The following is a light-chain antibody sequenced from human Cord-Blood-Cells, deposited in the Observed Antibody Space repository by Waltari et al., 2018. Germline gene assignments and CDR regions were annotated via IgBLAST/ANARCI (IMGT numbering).Light chain of an antibody. CDR1: SSDVGSYNL. Sequence: QSALTPPAAVSGSPGQQTTIFCTGTSSDVGSYNLDFWYQQHPGNAPKLMIYEGSRRPSAVSNRFSGSKSGNTASLTISGLQAEDEADYYCSSYTGSSTWGFGGGTKLTVL. CDR3: SSYTGSSTWG. J-gene: IGLJ2*01. CDR2: EGS. V-gene: IGLV2-23*01.